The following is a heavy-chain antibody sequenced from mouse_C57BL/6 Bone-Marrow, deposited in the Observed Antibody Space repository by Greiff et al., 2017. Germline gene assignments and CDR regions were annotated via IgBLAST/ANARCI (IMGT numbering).Heavy chain of an antibody. Sequence: VQLQQSGAELARPGASVKLSCKASGFTFTSYGISWVRQRTGQGLEWVAEIYPRCGNPYYTENVKGQATLSADKYSSTAYMELRSLTSEDSAVYFCSFIYDGHYGFAYWGQGTLVTVSA. CDR2: IYPRCGNP. D-gene: IGHD2-3*01. CDR1: GFTFTSYG. J-gene: IGHJ3*01. CDR3: SFIYDGHYGFAY. V-gene: IGHV1-81*01.